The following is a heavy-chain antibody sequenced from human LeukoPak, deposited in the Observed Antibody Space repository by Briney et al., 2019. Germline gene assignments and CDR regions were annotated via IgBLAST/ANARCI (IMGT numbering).Heavy chain of an antibody. CDR3: ARDYYGSGRLDY. V-gene: IGHV3-53*01. J-gene: IGHJ4*02. CDR2: SYSGGNT. Sequence: GGSLRLSCAASGFTVSSNYVSWVRQAPGKGLEWVSVSYSGGNTYHADSVKGRFPISRDNSKNTLYLQMNSLRAEDTAVYYCARDYYGSGRLDYWGQGTLVTVSS. D-gene: IGHD3-10*01. CDR1: GFTVSSNY.